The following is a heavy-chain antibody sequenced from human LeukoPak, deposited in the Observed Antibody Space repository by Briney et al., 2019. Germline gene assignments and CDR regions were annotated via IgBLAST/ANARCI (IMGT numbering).Heavy chain of an antibody. CDR3: ARDRNGWAYVDY. CDR2: ISYDGSNK. V-gene: IGHV3-30-3*01. Sequence: PGGSLRLSCAASGFTFSSYAMHWVRQAPGKGLEWVAVISYDGSNKYYADSVKGRFTISRDNSKNTLYLQMNSMRAEDTAVYYCARDRNGWAYVDYWGQGTLVTVSS. CDR1: GFTFSSYA. J-gene: IGHJ4*02. D-gene: IGHD6-19*01.